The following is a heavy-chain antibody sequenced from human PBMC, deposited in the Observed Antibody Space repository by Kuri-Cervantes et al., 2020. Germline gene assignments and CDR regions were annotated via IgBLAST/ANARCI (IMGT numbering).Heavy chain of an antibody. J-gene: IGHJ3*02. CDR3: ARRGIVATIKDAFDI. D-gene: IGHD5-12*01. V-gene: IGHV5-51*01. Sequence: GGSLRLSCTGSGYSFTSYWIGWVRQMPGKGLEWMGIIYPGDSDTRYSPSFQGQVTISDDKSISTAYLQWSSLKASDTAMYYCARRGIVATIKDAFDIWGQGTMVTVSS. CDR2: IYPGDSDT. CDR1: GYSFTSYW.